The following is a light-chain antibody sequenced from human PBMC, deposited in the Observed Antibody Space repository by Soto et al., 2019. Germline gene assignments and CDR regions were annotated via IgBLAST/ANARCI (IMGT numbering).Light chain of an antibody. Sequence: DIVMTQSPDSLAVSLGERATFSCKSSQSVLYSSNNKNYLAWYQQKPGQPPKLLIYWASTRESGVPDRFSGSGSGTDFTLTISSLQAEDVAVYYCQQYYSLPWTFGQGTKVESK. J-gene: IGKJ1*01. CDR1: QSVLYSSNNKNY. CDR3: QQYYSLPWT. CDR2: WAS. V-gene: IGKV4-1*01.